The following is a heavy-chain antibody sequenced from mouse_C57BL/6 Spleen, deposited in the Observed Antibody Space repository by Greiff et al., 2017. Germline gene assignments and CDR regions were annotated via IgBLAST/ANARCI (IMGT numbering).Heavy chain of an antibody. D-gene: IGHD3-2*02. CDR2: IDPETGGT. J-gene: IGHJ3*01. Sequence: VKLVESGAELVRPGASVTLSCKASGYTFTDYEMHWVKQTPVHGLEWIGAIDPETGGTAYNQKFKGKAILTADKSSSTAYMELRSLTSEDSAVYYCTREAAQATWFAYWGQGTLVTVSA. V-gene: IGHV1-15*01. CDR1: GYTFTDYE. CDR3: TREAAQATWFAY.